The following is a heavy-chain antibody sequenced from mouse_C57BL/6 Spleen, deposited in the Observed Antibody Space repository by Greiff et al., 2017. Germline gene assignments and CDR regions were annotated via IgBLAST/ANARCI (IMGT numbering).Heavy chain of an antibody. CDR1: GYAFSSSW. CDR2: IYPGDGDT. J-gene: IGHJ3*01. Sequence: QVQLQQSGPELVKPGASVKISCKASGYAFSSSWMNWVKQRPGKGLEWIGRIYPGDGDTNYNGKFKGKATLTADKSASTAYMQLSSLTSEDSSVSFCARWGEGGLTYWGQGTLVTVSA. V-gene: IGHV1-82*01. CDR3: ARWGEGGLTY.